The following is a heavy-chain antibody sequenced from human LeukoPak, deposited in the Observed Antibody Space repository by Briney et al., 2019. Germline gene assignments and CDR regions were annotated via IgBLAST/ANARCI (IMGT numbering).Heavy chain of an antibody. CDR1: GGSISSYY. CDR3: AKLAGSNTAMNSYYYYYMDV. D-gene: IGHD5-18*01. Sequence: SETLSLTCTVSGGSISSYYWSWIRQPPGKGLEWIGYIYYSGSTNYNPSLKSRVTISVDTSKNQFSLKLSSVTAADTAVYYFAKLAGSNTAMNSYYYYYMDVWGKGTTVTVSS. V-gene: IGHV4-59*01. CDR2: IYYSGST. J-gene: IGHJ6*03.